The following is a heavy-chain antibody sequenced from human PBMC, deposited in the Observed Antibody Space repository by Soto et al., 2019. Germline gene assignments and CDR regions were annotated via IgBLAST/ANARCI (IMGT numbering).Heavy chain of an antibody. V-gene: IGHV4-59*12. CDR2: ISYSGST. CDR3: ARDYCGSGNNGPQYYYYYYGMDV. Sequence: PSETLSLTCTVSGGSISSYYWSWIRQPPGKGLEWIGYISYSGSTNYNPSLKSRVTISVGTSKNQFSLKLSSVTAADTAVYYCARDYCGSGNNGPQYYYYYYGMDVWGQGTTVTVSS. J-gene: IGHJ6*02. CDR1: GGSISSYY. D-gene: IGHD3-10*01.